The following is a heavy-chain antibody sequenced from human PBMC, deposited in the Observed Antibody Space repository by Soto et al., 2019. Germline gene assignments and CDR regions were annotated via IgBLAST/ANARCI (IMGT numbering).Heavy chain of an antibody. CDR1: GGSISGYY. CDR3: ARGGGRRDYYGSVRNYYYGMDV. V-gene: IGHV4-34*01. J-gene: IGHJ6*02. D-gene: IGHD3-10*01. CDR2: INHSGST. Sequence: TLSLTCTVSGGSISGYYWSWIRQPPGKGLEWIGEINHSGSTNYNPSLKSRVTISVDTSKNQFSLKLSSVTAADTAVYYCARGGGRRDYYGSVRNYYYGMDVWGQGTTVTVSS.